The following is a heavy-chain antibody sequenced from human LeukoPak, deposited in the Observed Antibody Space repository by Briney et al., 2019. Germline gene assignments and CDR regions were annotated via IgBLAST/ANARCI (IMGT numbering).Heavy chain of an antibody. J-gene: IGHJ4*02. CDR1: GFTFSRSW. CDR2: INEDESQK. V-gene: IGHV3-7*01. CDR3: ARVPGVTRYFDS. Sequence: GGSLRLSCATSGFTFSRSWMTWVRQAPGKGLEWVANINEDESQKYYVDSLKGRFSISRDNAKNSLYLQMNSLRAEDTAVYYCARVPGVTRYFDSWGQGILVTVSS. D-gene: IGHD4-23*01.